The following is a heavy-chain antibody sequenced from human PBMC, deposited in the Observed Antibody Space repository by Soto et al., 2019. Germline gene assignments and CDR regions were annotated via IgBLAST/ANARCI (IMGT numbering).Heavy chain of an antibody. D-gene: IGHD2-21*02. CDR2: IYYSGST. V-gene: IGHV4-39*01. Sequence: QLQLQESGPGLVKPSETLSLTCTVSGGSISSSNYYWGWIRQPPGKGLEWIGSIYYSGSTCYTPSLRSRVSISVDTSKNQFSLKLSSVTAADTAMYYCARHPGAHCGGDCYSHRFDYWGQGTLVTVSS. CDR1: GGSISSSNYY. CDR3: ARHPGAHCGGDCYSHRFDY. J-gene: IGHJ4*02.